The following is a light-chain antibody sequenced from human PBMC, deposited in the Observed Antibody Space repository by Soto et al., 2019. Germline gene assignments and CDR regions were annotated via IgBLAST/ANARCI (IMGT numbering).Light chain of an antibody. CDR3: SSYTITGSVI. V-gene: IGLV2-14*01. Sequence: QSALTQPASVSGSPGQSITISCTGTSSDVGAYNYVSWYQHYPGKAPKLMIYEVSNRPSGVSNRFSGSKSGNTASLTISGLQAEDEADYYCSSYTITGSVIFGGGTKVTVL. J-gene: IGLJ2*01. CDR1: SSDVGAYNY. CDR2: EVS.